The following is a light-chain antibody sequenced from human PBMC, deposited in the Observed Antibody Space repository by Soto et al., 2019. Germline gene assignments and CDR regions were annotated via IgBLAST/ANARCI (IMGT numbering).Light chain of an antibody. CDR2: DVS. CDR3: SSYTSSRTYV. J-gene: IGLJ1*01. Sequence: QSVLTQPASVSGSPGQSITISCTGTSSDVGGYNYVSWYQQHPGKAPKLMIYDVSDRPSGVSNRFSGSKSGNTASLPISGLQSEDEADYYCSSYTSSRTYVFVTGTKVTV. CDR1: SSDVGGYNY. V-gene: IGLV2-14*01.